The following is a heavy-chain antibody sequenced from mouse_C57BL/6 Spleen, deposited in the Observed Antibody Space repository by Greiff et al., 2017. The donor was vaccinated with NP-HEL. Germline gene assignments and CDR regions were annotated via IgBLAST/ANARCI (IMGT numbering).Heavy chain of an antibody. CDR3: ARSPYYYGSSYGGFAY. J-gene: IGHJ3*01. CDR2: INPNNGGT. Sequence: VQLQQSGPELVKPGASVKISCKASGYTFTDYYMNWVKQSHGKSLEWIGDINPNNGGTSYNQKFKGKATLTVDKSSSTAYMELRSLTSEDSAVYYCARSPYYYGSSYGGFAYWGQGTLVTVSA. CDR1: GYTFTDYY. V-gene: IGHV1-26*01. D-gene: IGHD1-1*01.